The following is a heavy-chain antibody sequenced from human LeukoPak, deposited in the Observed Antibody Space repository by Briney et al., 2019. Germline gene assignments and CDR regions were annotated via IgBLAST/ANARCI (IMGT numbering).Heavy chain of an antibody. CDR1: GFTFDDYA. CDR2: ISWNSGSI. CDR3: AKGAAVYYYYGMDV. V-gene: IGHV3-9*01. J-gene: IGHJ6*02. D-gene: IGHD6-13*01. Sequence: PGGSLRLSCAASGFTFDDYAMHWVRQAPGKGLEWVSGISWNSGSIGYADSVKGRFTISRDNAENSLYLQMNSLRAEDTALYYCAKGAAVYYYYGMDVWGQGTTVTVSS.